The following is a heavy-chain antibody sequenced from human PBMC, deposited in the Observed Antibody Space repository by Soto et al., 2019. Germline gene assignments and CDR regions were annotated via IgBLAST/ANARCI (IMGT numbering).Heavy chain of an antibody. V-gene: IGHV3-53*01. D-gene: IGHD2-2*01. Sequence: GGSLRLSCAASGFTVSSNYMSWVRQAPGQGLEWVSVIYSGGSTYYADSVKGRFTISRDNSKNTLYLQMNSLRAEDTAVYYCARGKYEYYYGMDVWGQGTTVTVSS. CDR3: ARGKYEYYYGMDV. J-gene: IGHJ6*02. CDR1: GFTVSSNY. CDR2: IYSGGST.